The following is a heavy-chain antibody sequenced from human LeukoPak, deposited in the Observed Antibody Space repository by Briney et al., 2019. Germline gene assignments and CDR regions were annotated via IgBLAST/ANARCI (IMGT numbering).Heavy chain of an antibody. D-gene: IGHD2-15*01. CDR3: ARDSVEWCIFDY. CDR2: TNRDGSST. CDR1: GFTFSSYW. V-gene: IGHV3-74*01. J-gene: IGHJ4*02. Sequence: GGSLRLSCAASGFTFSSYWMHWVRQAPGKGPGWVARTNRDGSSTAYADSVKGRFTISKDNAKNTLYLLMNSLRAEDTAVYYCARDSVEWCIFDYWGQGTLVTVSS.